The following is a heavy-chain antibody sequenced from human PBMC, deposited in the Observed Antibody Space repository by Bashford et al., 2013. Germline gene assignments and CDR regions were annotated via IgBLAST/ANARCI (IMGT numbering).Heavy chain of an antibody. Sequence: SETLSLTCTVSGGSIISGGYYWSWLRQHPGKGLEWIGYIYYSGNTHYNPSLKSRVTISVDTSKNQFSLKLSSVTAADTAMYYCAKDDHYGDYSGYGMGVWGQGTTVTVSS. CDR2: IYYSGNT. CDR1: GGSIISGGYY. V-gene: IGHV4-31*03. J-gene: IGHJ6*02. D-gene: IGHD4-23*01. CDR3: AKDDHYGDYSGYGMGV.